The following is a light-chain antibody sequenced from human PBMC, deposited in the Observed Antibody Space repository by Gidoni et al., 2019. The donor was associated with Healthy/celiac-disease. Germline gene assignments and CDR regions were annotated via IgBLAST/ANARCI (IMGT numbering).Light chain of an antibody. CDR3: QQYGSSPPIT. CDR2: GAS. Sequence: IVLTQSPGTLSLSPGERATLSCRASQSVSSSYLAWYQQKPGQAPRLLIYGASSRATGLPDKLSGSGSGTDFTLTISRLEPEDFAVYYCQQYGSSPPITFGQGTRLEIK. CDR1: QSVSSSY. V-gene: IGKV3-20*01. J-gene: IGKJ5*01.